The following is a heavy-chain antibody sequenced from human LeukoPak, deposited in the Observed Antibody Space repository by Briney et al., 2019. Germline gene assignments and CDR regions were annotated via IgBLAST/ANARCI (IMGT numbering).Heavy chain of an antibody. CDR1: GYTFTGYY. V-gene: IGHV1-2*02. D-gene: IGHD2-2*01. CDR2: INPNSGGT. CDR3: ARFAVVPAVPIDY. Sequence: ASVKVSCKASGYTFTGYYMHWVRQAPGQGLEWMGWINPNSGGTNYAQKFQGRVTMTRDTSISTAYMELSRLRSDDTAVYYCARFAVVPAVPIDYWGQGTLVTVSS. J-gene: IGHJ4*02.